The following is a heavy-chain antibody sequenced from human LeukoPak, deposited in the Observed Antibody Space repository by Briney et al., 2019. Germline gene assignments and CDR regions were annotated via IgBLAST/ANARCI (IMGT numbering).Heavy chain of an antibody. Sequence: PGGSLRLSCAASGFTFSSYAMSWVRQAPGKGLEWVSAISGSGGSTYYADSVKGRFTISRDNSKNTLYLQMNSLRAEDTAVYYCAKDGYNDFWSGYDPWWGQGTLVTVSS. CDR1: GFTFSSYA. J-gene: IGHJ4*02. V-gene: IGHV3-23*01. CDR3: AKDGYNDFWSGYDPW. CDR2: ISGSGGST. D-gene: IGHD3-3*01.